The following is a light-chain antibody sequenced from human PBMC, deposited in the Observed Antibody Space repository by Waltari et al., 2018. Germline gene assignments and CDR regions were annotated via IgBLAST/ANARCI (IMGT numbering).Light chain of an antibody. CDR3: SSYISSDTLEL. CDR2: DVS. CDR1: RSDVGGYNS. J-gene: IGLJ2*01. V-gene: IGLV2-14*03. Sequence: HSALTQPASVSGSPGQSITISCTGPRSDVGGYNSVSCYQQHPGKAPKLMIYDVSNRPSGVSNRFSGSKSGNTASLTISGLQAEDEADYYCSSYISSDTLELFGGGTSLTVL.